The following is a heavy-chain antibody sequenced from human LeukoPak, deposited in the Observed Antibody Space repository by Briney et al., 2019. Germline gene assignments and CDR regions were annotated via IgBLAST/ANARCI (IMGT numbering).Heavy chain of an antibody. CDR2: IKQDGSEK. V-gene: IGHV3-7*01. Sequence: PGGSLRLSCAASGFTFSSYWMSWVRQAPGKGLEWVANIKQDGSEKYYVDSVKGRFTISRDNAKNSLYLQMNSLRAEDTAVYYCARPLGQGSYDRGVDYWGQGTLVTVSS. D-gene: IGHD1-26*01. CDR1: GFTFSSYW. CDR3: ARPLGQGSYDRGVDY. J-gene: IGHJ4*02.